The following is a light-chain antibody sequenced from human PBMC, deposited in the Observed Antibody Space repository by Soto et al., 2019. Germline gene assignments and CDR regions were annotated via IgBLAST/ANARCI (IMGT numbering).Light chain of an antibody. Sequence: DIQMTQSPSSLSASVGDRVTITCRASQSISSYLNWYQQKPGKAPKLLIYAASSLQSGVPSRFSGSGSGTDFTLTISSLQPEDFAVYYCQQYNNWPQTFXQGTKVDIK. J-gene: IGKJ1*01. CDR3: QQYNNWPQT. CDR2: AAS. CDR1: QSISSY. V-gene: IGKV1-39*01.